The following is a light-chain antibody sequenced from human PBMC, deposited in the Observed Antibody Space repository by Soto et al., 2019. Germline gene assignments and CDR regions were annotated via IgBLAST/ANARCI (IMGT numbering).Light chain of an antibody. V-gene: IGKV2-30*01. CDR2: KVS. CDR1: QSLVYSDGNTY. J-gene: IGKJ5*01. Sequence: DGVTTQSPLSLPFTPGEPCSISFMSSQSLVYSDGNTYLNCFQQRPGQSPRRLIYKVSTRDSGVPDRFSGSGSGTDFTLRISRVEADDIGIYYCMQGTHWPLNFGQGTRLEIK. CDR3: MQGTHWPLN.